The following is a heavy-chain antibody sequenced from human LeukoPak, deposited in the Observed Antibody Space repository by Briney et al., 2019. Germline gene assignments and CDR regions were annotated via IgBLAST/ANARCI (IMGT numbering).Heavy chain of an antibody. Sequence: ASVKVSCKASGYTFTGYYMHWVRQAPGQGLEWMGWISAYNGNTNYAQKLQGRVTMTTDTSTGTAYMELRSLRSDDTAVYYCARGRGPSYDAFDIWGQGTMVTVSS. D-gene: IGHD3-10*01. V-gene: IGHV1-18*04. CDR3: ARGRGPSYDAFDI. CDR1: GYTFTGYY. CDR2: ISAYNGNT. J-gene: IGHJ3*02.